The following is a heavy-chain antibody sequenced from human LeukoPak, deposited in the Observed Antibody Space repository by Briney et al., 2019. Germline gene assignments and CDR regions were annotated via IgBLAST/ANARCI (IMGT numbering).Heavy chain of an antibody. Sequence: GGSLRLSCAASGFTFSSYSMNWVRQAPGKGLEWVSYIRSSGSTIYYADSVKGRFTISRDNAKKSLYLQMNSLRAEDTAVYYCARGGSSWYGFDYWGQGTLVTVSS. CDR3: ARGGSSWYGFDY. V-gene: IGHV3-48*01. J-gene: IGHJ4*02. CDR1: GFTFSSYS. D-gene: IGHD2-15*01. CDR2: IRSSGSTI.